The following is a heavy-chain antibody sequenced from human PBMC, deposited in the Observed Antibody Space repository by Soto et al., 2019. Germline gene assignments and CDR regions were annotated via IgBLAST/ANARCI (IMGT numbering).Heavy chain of an antibody. D-gene: IGHD3-10*01. J-gene: IGHJ4*02. V-gene: IGHV3-23*01. CDR1: GFTFSSYA. CDR2: ISGSGGST. Sequence: EVQLLESGGGLVQPGGSLRLSCAASGFTFSSYAMSWVRQAPGKGLEWVSAISGSGGSTYYADSVKGRFTISRDNSKSALYLQMSSLRVEDTAVYYCAKVVRGVMGFLGYWGQGTLVTVSS. CDR3: AKVVRGVMGFLGY.